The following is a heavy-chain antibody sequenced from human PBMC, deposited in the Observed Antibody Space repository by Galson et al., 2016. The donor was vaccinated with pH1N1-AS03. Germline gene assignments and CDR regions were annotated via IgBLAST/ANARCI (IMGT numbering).Heavy chain of an antibody. CDR2: IYYNGPA. D-gene: IGHD6-6*01. CDR3: TRRGTYSSSSPAYFGY. V-gene: IGHV4-59*01. Sequence: LSLTCTVSGGSITNYYWTWIRQPPGKGLEWIGYIYYNGPANYNPSLNSRVTISADTSKKQFFLNLTSVTAADTAVYFCTRRGTYSSSSPAYFGYWGQGTLVTVSS. CDR1: GGSITNYY. J-gene: IGHJ4*02.